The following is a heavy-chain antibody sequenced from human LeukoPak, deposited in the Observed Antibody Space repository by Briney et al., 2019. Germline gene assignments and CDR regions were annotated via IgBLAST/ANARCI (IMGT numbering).Heavy chain of an antibody. CDR2: INSDGSST. CDR1: GFTFSSYW. D-gene: IGHD3-10*01. V-gene: IGHV3-74*01. CDR3: ARGVRGVIITYYYGMDV. Sequence: PGGSLRLSCAASGFTFSSYWMHWVRQAPGKGLVWVSRINSDGSSTSYADSVKALFTISRDNAKNTLYLQMNSLRAEDTAVYYCARGVRGVIITYYYGMDVWGQGTTVTVSS. J-gene: IGHJ6*02.